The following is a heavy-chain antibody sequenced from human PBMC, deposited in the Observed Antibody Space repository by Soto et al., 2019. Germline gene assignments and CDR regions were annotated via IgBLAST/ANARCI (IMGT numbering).Heavy chain of an antibody. CDR2: IYYSGST. Sequence: SETLSLTCTVSGGSISSSSYYWGWIRQPPGKGLEWIGSIYYSGSTYYNPSLKSRVTISVDTSKNQFSLKLSSVTAADTAVYYCARRSTTIFGVVLENYYYYGMDVWAKGPRSPSP. D-gene: IGHD3-3*01. CDR1: GGSISSSSYY. CDR3: ARRSTTIFGVVLENYYYYGMDV. J-gene: IGHJ6*02. V-gene: IGHV4-39*01.